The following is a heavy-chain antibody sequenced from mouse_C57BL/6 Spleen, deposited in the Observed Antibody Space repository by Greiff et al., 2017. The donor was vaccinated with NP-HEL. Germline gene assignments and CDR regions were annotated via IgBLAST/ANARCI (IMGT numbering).Heavy chain of an antibody. Sequence: LVESGPELVKPGASVKISCKASGYAFSSSWMNWVKQRPGKGLEWIGRIYPGDGDTNYNGKFKGKATLTADKSSSTAYMQLSSLTSEDSAVYFCARTGSSPYYAMDYWGQGTSVTVSS. J-gene: IGHJ4*01. CDR1: GYAFSSSW. D-gene: IGHD1-1*01. V-gene: IGHV1-82*01. CDR2: IYPGDGDT. CDR3: ARTGSSPYYAMDY.